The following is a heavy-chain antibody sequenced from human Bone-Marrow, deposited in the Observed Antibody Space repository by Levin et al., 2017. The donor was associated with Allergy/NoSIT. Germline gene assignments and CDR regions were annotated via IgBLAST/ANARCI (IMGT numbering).Heavy chain of an antibody. CDR2: IYSGGSR. D-gene: IGHD5-18*01. Sequence: LSLTCVVSGFTVGNNQMTWVRQAPGKGPEWVSIIYSGGSRHYADSAKGRFTVSRDSSKNTLYLQMNSLRVEDTAVYYCARKTDTFMSPGDFWGQGTLVTVSS. CDR3: ARKTDTFMSPGDF. CDR1: GFTVGNNQ. J-gene: IGHJ4*02. V-gene: IGHV3-66*01.